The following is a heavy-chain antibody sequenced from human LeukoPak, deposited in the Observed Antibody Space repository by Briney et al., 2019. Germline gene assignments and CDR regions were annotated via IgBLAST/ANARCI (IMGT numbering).Heavy chain of an antibody. Sequence: ASVKVSCKASGYTFTSYGISWVRQAPGQGLEWMGWISAYNGNTNYAQKLQGRVTMTTDTSTSTAYMELRSLRSDDTAVYYCARVNLVKYSSSSEDYWGQGTLVTVSS. CDR2: ISAYNGNT. D-gene: IGHD6-6*01. J-gene: IGHJ4*02. CDR1: GYTFTSYG. CDR3: ARVNLVKYSSSSEDY. V-gene: IGHV1-18*01.